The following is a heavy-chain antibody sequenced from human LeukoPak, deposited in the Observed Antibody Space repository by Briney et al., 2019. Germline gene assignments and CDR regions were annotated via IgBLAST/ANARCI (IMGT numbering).Heavy chain of an antibody. CDR1: GYTFTSYG. J-gene: IGHJ3*02. D-gene: IGHD3-10*01. V-gene: IGHV1-18*04. Sequence: ASVKVSCKASGYTFTSYGISWVRQAPGQGLEWMGWISAYNGNTNYAQKLQGRVTMTTDTSASTAYMELRSLRSDDTAVYYCARDRPYYGSGSYYDALDIWGQGTMVTVSS. CDR3: ARDRPYYGSGSYYDALDI. CDR2: ISAYNGNT.